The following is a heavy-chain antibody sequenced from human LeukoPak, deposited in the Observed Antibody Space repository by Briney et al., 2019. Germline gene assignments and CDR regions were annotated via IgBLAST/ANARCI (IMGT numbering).Heavy chain of an antibody. Sequence: PGGSLRLSCAASGFTFSSYWMNWARQASGKGLEWVASINHNGNVNYYVDSVKGRFTISRDNAKNSLSLQMSNLRAEDTAVYFCARGGGLDVWGQGATVTVSS. D-gene: IGHD3-16*01. CDR2: INHNGNVN. V-gene: IGHV3-7*03. CDR1: GFTFSSYW. J-gene: IGHJ6*02. CDR3: ARGGGLDV.